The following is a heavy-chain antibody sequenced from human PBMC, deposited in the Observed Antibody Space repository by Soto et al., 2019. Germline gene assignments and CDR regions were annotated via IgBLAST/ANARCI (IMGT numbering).Heavy chain of an antibody. J-gene: IGHJ5*02. CDR3: ARGGMVRGVRGWFDP. D-gene: IGHD3-10*01. Sequence: QVQLVESGGGVVQPGRSLRLSCAASGFTFGSYGMHWVRQAPGKGLEWVAVIWYDGSNKYYADSVKGRFTISRDNSKNTLYLQMNSLRAEDTAVYYCARGGMVRGVRGWFDPWGQGTLVTVSS. CDR2: IWYDGSNK. CDR1: GFTFGSYG. V-gene: IGHV3-33*01.